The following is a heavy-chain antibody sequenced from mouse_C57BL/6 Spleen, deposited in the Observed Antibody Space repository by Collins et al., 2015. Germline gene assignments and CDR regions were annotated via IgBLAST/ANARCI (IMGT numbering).Heavy chain of an antibody. J-gene: IGHJ4*01. Sequence: HGQLKESGPGLVAPSQSLSITCTVSGFSLTGYGVNWVRQPPGKGLEWLGMIWGDGSTDYNSALKSRLSISKDNSKSQVFLKMNSLQTDDTARYYCARGHYYGSSYGLYYAMDYRGQGTSVTVSS. CDR1: GFSLTGYG. V-gene: IGHV2-6-7*01. CDR2: IWGDGST. CDR3: ARGHYYGSSYGLYYAMDY. D-gene: IGHD1-1*01.